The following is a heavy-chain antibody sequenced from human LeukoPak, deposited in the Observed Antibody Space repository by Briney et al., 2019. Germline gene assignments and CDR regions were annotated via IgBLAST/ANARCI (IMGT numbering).Heavy chain of an antibody. Sequence: GESLKISCKASGYTFTNYWIGWVRQMPGKGLEWMGIIYPGDSDTRYSPSFRGQVIISADKSIRTAYLQWSSLKASDTAMYYCAREEGVGATSPFDYWGQGTLVTVPS. J-gene: IGHJ4*02. CDR3: AREEGVGATSPFDY. CDR2: IYPGDSDT. V-gene: IGHV5-51*01. CDR1: GYTFTNYW. D-gene: IGHD1-26*01.